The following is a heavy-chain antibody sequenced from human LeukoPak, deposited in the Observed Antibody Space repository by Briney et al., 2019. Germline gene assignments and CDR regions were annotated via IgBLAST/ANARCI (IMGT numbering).Heavy chain of an antibody. CDR2: INHSGST. CDR1: GFTFSSYW. CDR3: ASLRSSSSSIIDY. V-gene: IGHV4-34*01. D-gene: IGHD6-6*01. J-gene: IGHJ4*02. Sequence: SGGSLRLSCAASGFTFSSYWMSWVRQAPGKGPEWIGEINHSGSTNYNPSLKSRVTISVDTSKNQFSLKLSSVTAADTAVYYCASLRSSSSSIIDYWGQGTLVTVSS.